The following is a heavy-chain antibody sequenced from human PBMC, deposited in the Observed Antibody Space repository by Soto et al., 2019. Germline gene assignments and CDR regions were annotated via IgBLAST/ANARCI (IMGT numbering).Heavy chain of an antibody. Sequence: EVQLLESGGGLVQPGGSLRLSCAASGFTFSSYAMSWVRQAPGKGLEWVSIISGSGDSTYYADSVKGRFTISRDNSKNTLYLQMNSLRAEDTAIYYCAKRGSGSQFDYWGQGTLVTVSS. CDR1: GFTFSSYA. V-gene: IGHV3-23*01. D-gene: IGHD1-26*01. CDR3: AKRGSGSQFDY. J-gene: IGHJ4*02. CDR2: ISGSGDST.